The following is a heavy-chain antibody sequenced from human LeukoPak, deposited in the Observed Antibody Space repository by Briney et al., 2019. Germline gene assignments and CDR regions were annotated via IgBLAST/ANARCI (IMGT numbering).Heavy chain of an antibody. V-gene: IGHV4-4*02. J-gene: IGHJ6*02. D-gene: IGHD4-17*01. Sequence: KPSETLSLTCAVSGGSISSSNWWSWVRQPPGKGLEWIGEIYHSGSTNYNPSLKSRVTISVDKSKNQFSLKLSSVTAADTAVYYCARVRSDYGDYYYYGMDVWGQGTTVTVSS. CDR3: ARVRSDYGDYYYYGMDV. CDR2: IYHSGST. CDR1: GGSISSSNW.